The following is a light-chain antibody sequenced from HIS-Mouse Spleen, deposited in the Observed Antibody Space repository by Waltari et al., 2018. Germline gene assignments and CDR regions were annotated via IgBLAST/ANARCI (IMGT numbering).Light chain of an antibody. V-gene: IGLV3-10*01. Sequence: SYELTQPPSVSVSPGQTARITCSGDALPKKYAYWYQQKSGQAPGLVIYEASKRPTGIPGRFSGSSSGTMATLTISGAQVEDEADYYCYSTDSSGNHRVFGGGTKLTVL. CDR2: EAS. CDR1: ALPKKY. J-gene: IGLJ2*01. CDR3: YSTDSSGNHRV.